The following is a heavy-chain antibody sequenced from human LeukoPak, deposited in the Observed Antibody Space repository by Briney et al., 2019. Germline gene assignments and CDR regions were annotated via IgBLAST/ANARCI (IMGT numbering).Heavy chain of an antibody. CDR2: IYYSGST. CDR1: GGSISSSSYY. CDR3: ARRITIFGVGRFDY. D-gene: IGHD3-3*01. Sequence: ASETLSLTCTVSGGSISSSSYYWGWIRQPPGKGLEWIGSIYYSGSTNYNPSLKSRVTISVDTSKNQFSLKLSSVTAADTAVYYCARRITIFGVGRFDYWGQGTLVTVSS. V-gene: IGHV4-39*01. J-gene: IGHJ4*02.